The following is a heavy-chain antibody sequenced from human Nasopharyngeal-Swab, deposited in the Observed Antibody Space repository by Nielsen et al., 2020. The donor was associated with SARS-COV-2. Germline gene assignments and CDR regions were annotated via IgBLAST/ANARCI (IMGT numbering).Heavy chain of an antibody. J-gene: IGHJ4*02. CDR2: ISSSSTI. D-gene: IGHD4-17*01. CDR3: ARRASYGDYVDY. Sequence: GESLKISCAASGFTFSSYSMNWVRQAPGKGLEWVSSISSSSTIYYADSVKGRFTISRDNAKNSLYLQMNSLRAEDTAVYYCARRASYGDYVDYWGQGTLVTVSS. V-gene: IGHV3-69-1*01. CDR1: GFTFSSYS.